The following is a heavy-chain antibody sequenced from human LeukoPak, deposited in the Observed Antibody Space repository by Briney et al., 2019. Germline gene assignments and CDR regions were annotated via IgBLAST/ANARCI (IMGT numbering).Heavy chain of an antibody. J-gene: IGHJ4*02. CDR2: ISAYNGNR. Sequence: GASVNVSCKASAYTFPSYGISWVRQAPGQGRDWMGWISAYNGNRNYAQKLQGRVTMTTDTSTSTAYMELRSLRSDDTAVYYCAREVPYDSSRYYQPFDYWGQGTLVTVSS. CDR3: AREVPYDSSRYYQPFDY. V-gene: IGHV1-18*01. CDR1: AYTFPSYG. D-gene: IGHD3-22*01.